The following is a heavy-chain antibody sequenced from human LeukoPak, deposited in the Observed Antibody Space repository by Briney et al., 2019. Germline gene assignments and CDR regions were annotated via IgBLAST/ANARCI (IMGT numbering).Heavy chain of an antibody. V-gene: IGHV1-69*13. CDR3: VRGRAIFGVDSYYYYYYGMDV. Sequence: SVKVSCKASGGTFSSYAISWVRQAPGQGLEWMGGIIPIFGTANYAQKFQGRVTITADESTSTAYMELSSLRSEDTAVYYCVRGRAIFGVDSYYYYYYGMDVWGQGTTVTVSS. D-gene: IGHD3-3*01. J-gene: IGHJ6*02. CDR2: IIPIFGTA. CDR1: GGTFSSYA.